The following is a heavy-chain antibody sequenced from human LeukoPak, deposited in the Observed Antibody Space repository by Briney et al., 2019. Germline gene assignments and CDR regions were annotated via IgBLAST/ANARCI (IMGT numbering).Heavy chain of an antibody. J-gene: IGHJ6*02. Sequence: EASVKVSCKASGYTFTSYYMHWVRQAPGQGLEWMGWINPNSGGTNYAQKFQGRVTMTRDTSISTAYMELSRLRSDDTAVYYCARSRRIAAAGTEGGYYYYYGMDVWGQGTTVTVSS. CDR3: ARSRRIAAAGTEGGYYYYYGMDV. CDR2: INPNSGGT. CDR1: GYTFTSYY. D-gene: IGHD6-13*01. V-gene: IGHV1-2*02.